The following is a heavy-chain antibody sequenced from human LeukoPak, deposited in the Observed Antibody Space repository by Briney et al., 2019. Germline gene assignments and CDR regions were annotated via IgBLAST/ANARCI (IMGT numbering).Heavy chain of an antibody. V-gene: IGHV4-39*01. CDR2: IYYSGST. D-gene: IGHD3-9*01. CDR3: ARQGRYFDWLLKALDYYYYMDV. Sequence: PSETLSLTCTVSGGSISSSSYYWGWIRQPPGKGLEWIGSIYYSGSTYYNPSLKSRVTISVDTSKNQFSLKLSSVTAADTAVYYCARQGRYFDWLLKALDYYYYMDVWGKGTTVTISS. CDR1: GGSISSSSYY. J-gene: IGHJ6*03.